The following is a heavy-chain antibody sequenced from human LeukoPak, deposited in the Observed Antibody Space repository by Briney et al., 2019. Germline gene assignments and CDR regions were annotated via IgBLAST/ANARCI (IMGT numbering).Heavy chain of an antibody. CDR2: ISYDGSNK. CDR3: AKVDYYDSSGYYFRRWFDP. J-gene: IGHJ5*02. D-gene: IGHD3-22*01. V-gene: IGHV3-30*18. CDR1: GFTFSSYG. Sequence: GGSLRLSCAASGFTFSSYGMHWVRQAPGKGLEWVAVISYDGSNKYYADSVKGRSTISRDNSKNTLYLQMNSLRAEDTAVYYCAKVDYYDSSGYYFRRWFDPWGQGTLVTVSS.